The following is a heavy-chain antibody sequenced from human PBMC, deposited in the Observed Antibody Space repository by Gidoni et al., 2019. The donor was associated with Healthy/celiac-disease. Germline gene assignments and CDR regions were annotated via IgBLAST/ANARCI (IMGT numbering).Heavy chain of an antibody. V-gene: IGHV4-31*03. CDR1: GGSISSGGYY. Sequence: QVQLQESGPGLVKPSQTLSLTCTVSGGSISSGGYYWSWIRQHPGKGLEWIGYIYYSGSTYYNPSLKSRVTISGDTSKNQFSLKLSSVTAADTAVYYCARDSDYASPNDAFDIWGQGTMVTVSS. J-gene: IGHJ3*02. CDR2: IYYSGST. CDR3: ARDSDYASPNDAFDI. D-gene: IGHD4-17*01.